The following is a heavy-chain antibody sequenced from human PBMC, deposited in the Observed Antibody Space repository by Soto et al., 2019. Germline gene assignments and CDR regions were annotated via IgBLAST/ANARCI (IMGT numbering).Heavy chain of an antibody. D-gene: IGHD3-9*01. CDR3: GRLEGLATISYYFDY. J-gene: IGHJ4*02. CDR1: GGSVSSSSYY. CDR2: VYYSGST. Sequence: ASGTLFLTCTVSGGSVSSSSYYWGWVRQPPGKGLEWIGSVYYSGSTYYNPSLESRVTISVDKSKNQFSLKLMSLSAADTAVYYCGRLEGLATISYYFDYWGQGALVTVSS. V-gene: IGHV4-39*01.